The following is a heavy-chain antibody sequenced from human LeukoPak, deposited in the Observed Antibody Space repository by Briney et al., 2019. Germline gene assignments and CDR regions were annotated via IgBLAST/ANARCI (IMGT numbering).Heavy chain of an antibody. V-gene: IGHV1-8*01. D-gene: IGHD3-3*01. CDR2: MNPNSGNT. Sequence: VASVKVSCKASGYTFTSYDINWVRQATGQGLEWMGWMNPNSGNTGYAQKFLGRVTMTRNTSISTAYMELSSLRSEDTAVYYCATGVEYYDFWSGYYPFDYWGQGTLVTVSS. J-gene: IGHJ4*02. CDR1: GYTFTSYD. CDR3: ATGVEYYDFWSGYYPFDY.